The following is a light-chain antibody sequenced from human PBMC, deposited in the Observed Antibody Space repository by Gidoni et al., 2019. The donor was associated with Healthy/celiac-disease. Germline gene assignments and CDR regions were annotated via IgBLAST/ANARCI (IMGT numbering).Light chain of an antibody. CDR3: QQYDNLPLT. J-gene: IGKJ4*01. CDR1: QDISNY. V-gene: IGKV1-33*01. Sequence: EIQMTRSPSFLSASVGDRVTITCQARQDISNYLNWYQQKPGKAPKLLIYDASSLETGVPSRFSGSGSVTDFTFTISSLQPEDIATYYCQQYDNLPLTFXGXTKVEIK. CDR2: DAS.